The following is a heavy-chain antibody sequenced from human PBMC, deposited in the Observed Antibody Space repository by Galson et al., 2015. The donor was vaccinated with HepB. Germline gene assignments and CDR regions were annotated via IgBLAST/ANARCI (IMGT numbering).Heavy chain of an antibody. CDR2: INPNSGGT. CDR1: GYTFTGYY. Sequence: SVKVSCKASGYTFTGYYMHWVRQAPGQGLEWMGWINPNSGGTNYAQKSQGRVTMTRDTSISTAYMELSRLRSDDTAVYYCARGRVLMVYAIKGSYGMDVWGQGTTVTVSS. D-gene: IGHD2-8*01. J-gene: IGHJ6*02. V-gene: IGHV1-2*02. CDR3: ARGRVLMVYAIKGSYGMDV.